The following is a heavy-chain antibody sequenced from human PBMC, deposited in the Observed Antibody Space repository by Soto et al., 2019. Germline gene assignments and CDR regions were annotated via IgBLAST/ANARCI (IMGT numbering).Heavy chain of an antibody. Sequence: GGSLRLSCAASGFPLSSYAMHWVRQAPGKGLEWVAVISYDGSNKYYADSVKGRFTISRDNSKNTLYLQMNSLRAEDTAVYYCARDRVVISSSYHYYYCYGMDVWGQGTTVTVSS. CDR3: ARDRVVISSSYHYYYCYGMDV. J-gene: IGHJ6*02. V-gene: IGHV3-30-3*01. D-gene: IGHD6-6*01. CDR2: ISYDGSNK. CDR1: GFPLSSYA.